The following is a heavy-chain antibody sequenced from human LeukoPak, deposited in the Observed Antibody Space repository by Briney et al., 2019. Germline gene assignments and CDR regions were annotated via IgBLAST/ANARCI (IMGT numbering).Heavy chain of an antibody. V-gene: IGHV3-48*03. CDR2: ISSSGSTI. J-gene: IGHJ5*02. CDR1: GFTFSSYE. Sequence: GGSLRLSCAASGFTFSSYEMNGVRQAPGKGLEWVSYISSSGSTIYYADSVKGRFTISRDNAKNSLYLQMNSLRAEDTAVYYCASYGSGSYYRKPNWFDPWGQGTLVTVSS. CDR3: ASYGSGSYYRKPNWFDP. D-gene: IGHD3-10*01.